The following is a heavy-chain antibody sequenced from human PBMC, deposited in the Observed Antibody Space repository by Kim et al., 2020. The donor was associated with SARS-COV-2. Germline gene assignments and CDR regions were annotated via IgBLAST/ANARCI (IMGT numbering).Heavy chain of an antibody. J-gene: IGHJ4*02. Sequence: GGSLRLSCAASGFTFSSYGIHWARQAPDKGLEWVAVISYDGSNKYCADSVKGRFTISRDNSKNTLYLQMNSLRAEDTAVYYCAKDKVAVDGHYYFDYWGQGTLVTVSS. D-gene: IGHD6-13*01. CDR2: ISYDGSNK. CDR1: GFTFSSYG. CDR3: AKDKVAVDGHYYFDY. V-gene: IGHV3-30*18.